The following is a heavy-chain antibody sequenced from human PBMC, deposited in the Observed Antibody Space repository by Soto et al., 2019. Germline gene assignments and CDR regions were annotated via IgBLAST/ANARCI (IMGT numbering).Heavy chain of an antibody. J-gene: IGHJ4*02. CDR3: VCFEGGRTAVVTVMEANGY. CDR2: VNSDESST. D-gene: IGHD2-21*02. Sequence: VQLVASGGDLVQPGGSLRLSCAYSGFTFSNYWMHWVRQGPGKGLVWVSRVNSDESSTSYADSVKGRFTISRDNAKNTLYLQRSSLRFADTALYYCVCFEGGRTAVVTVMEANGYWGQWTLVTVSS. V-gene: IGHV3-74*01. CDR1: GFTFSNYW.